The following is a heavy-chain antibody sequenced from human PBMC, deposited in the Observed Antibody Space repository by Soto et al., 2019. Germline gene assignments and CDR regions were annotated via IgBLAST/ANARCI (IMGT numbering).Heavy chain of an antibody. Sequence: GGSLRLSCAASGFTFSSYAMHWVRQAPGKGLEWVAVISYDGSNKYYADSVKGRFTISRDNSKNTLYLQMNSLRAEDTAVYYCARERFGVVGATADYWGQGTQVTVSS. J-gene: IGHJ4*02. CDR3: ARERFGVVGATADY. V-gene: IGHV3-30-3*01. D-gene: IGHD1-26*01. CDR2: ISYDGSNK. CDR1: GFTFSSYA.